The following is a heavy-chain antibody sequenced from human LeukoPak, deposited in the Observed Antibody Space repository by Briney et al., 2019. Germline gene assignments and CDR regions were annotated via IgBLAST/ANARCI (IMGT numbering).Heavy chain of an antibody. Sequence: GGSPRLSCAGSGFTVSDHYMDWVRQAPGKGLEWVGRSRNKGTGYSTEYAASVRGRFTISRDDSETSLYLQMNSLKTEDTAVYYCTRGNGYDWRSFDCWGQGVLVTVSS. V-gene: IGHV3-72*01. D-gene: IGHD5-12*01. CDR3: TRGNGYDWRSFDC. J-gene: IGHJ4*02. CDR1: GFTVSDHY. CDR2: SRNKGTGYST.